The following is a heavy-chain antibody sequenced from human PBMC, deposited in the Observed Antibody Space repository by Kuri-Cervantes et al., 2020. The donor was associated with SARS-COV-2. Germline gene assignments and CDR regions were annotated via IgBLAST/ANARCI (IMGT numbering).Heavy chain of an antibody. D-gene: IGHD3-3*01. V-gene: IGHV4-39*01. Sequence: SETLSLTCTVSGGSISSSSYYWGWIRQPPGKGLEWIGSIYYSGSTYYNPSLKSRVTISVDTSKNQFSLKLSSVTAADTAVYYCARQQILEWLLRSFSSYFDYWGQGTLVTVSS. CDR1: GGSISSSSYY. CDR3: ARQQILEWLLRSFSSYFDY. CDR2: IYYSGST. J-gene: IGHJ4*02.